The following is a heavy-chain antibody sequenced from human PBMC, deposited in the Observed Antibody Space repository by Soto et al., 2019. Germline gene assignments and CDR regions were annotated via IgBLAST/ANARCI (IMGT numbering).Heavy chain of an antibody. CDR2: LDNTGTA. CDR1: GGSISDGHY. Sequence: SETLSLTCTASGGSISDGHYWGWIRQPPGKGLEWIGSLDNTGTAYYNPSLKSRVTLSVDTSKNQFSVKLTSVTAADTAVYYCAGPSATIYYSDSRGWYFDLWGRGTLVTVSS. CDR3: AGPSATIYYSDSRGWYFDL. J-gene: IGHJ2*01. D-gene: IGHD3-22*01. V-gene: IGHV4-39*01.